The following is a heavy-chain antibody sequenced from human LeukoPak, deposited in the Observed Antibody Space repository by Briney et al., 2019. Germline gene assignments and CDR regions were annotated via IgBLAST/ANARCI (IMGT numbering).Heavy chain of an antibody. CDR1: GGSISSYY. D-gene: IGHD3-10*01. Sequence: ETLSLTCTVSGGSISSYYWSWIRQPAGKGLEWIGRIYTSGSTNYNPSLKSRVTMSVDTSKNQFSLKLSSVTAADTAVYYCASTPSITMVRGVASYMDVWGKGTTVTISS. V-gene: IGHV4-4*07. CDR2: IYTSGST. CDR3: ASTPSITMVRGVASYMDV. J-gene: IGHJ6*03.